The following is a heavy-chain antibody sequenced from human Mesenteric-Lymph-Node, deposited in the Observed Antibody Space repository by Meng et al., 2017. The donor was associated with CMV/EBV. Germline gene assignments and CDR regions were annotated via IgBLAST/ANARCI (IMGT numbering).Heavy chain of an antibody. CDR2: IYYSGST. D-gene: IGHD3-10*01. CDR3: ARPHYYGSGSSPWFDP. CDR1: GCSISSSSYY. J-gene: IGHJ5*02. Sequence: QLQLQESGRGLGKTSETLSRTCTVSGCSISSSSYYCGWIRQPPGKGLEWIGSIYYSGSTYYNPSLKSRVTISVDTSKNQFSLKLSSVTAADTAVYYCARPHYYGSGSSPWFDPWGQGTLVTVSS. V-gene: IGHV4-39*01.